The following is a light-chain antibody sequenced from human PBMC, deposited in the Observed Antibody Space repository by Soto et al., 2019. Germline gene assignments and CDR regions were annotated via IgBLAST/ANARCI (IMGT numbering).Light chain of an antibody. CDR3: QQLNSFPIP. Sequence: IPLTQSPSSLSASVGDRVTITCRASQGISSFLAWYQQKPGKATKLMIYGASTLQSGVPSRFSGSGSGTDFTLTIGSLQPEDFATYYCQQLNSFPIPFGPGTKVDIK. CDR2: GAS. CDR1: QGISSF. V-gene: IGKV1-9*01. J-gene: IGKJ3*01.